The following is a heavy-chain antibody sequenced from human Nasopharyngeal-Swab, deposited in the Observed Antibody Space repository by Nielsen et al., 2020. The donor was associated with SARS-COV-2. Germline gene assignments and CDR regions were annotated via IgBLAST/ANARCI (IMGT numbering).Heavy chain of an antibody. CDR3: AREKYYYDSSGYYRWFDP. Sequence: SETLSLTCAVSGGSISSGGYSWIWIRQPPGKGLEWIGYIYHSGSTYYNPSLKSRVTISVDRSKNQFSLKLSSVTAADTAVYYCAREKYYYDSSGYYRWFDPWGQGTLVTVSS. J-gene: IGHJ5*02. CDR1: GGSISSGGYS. CDR2: IYHSGST. D-gene: IGHD3-22*01. V-gene: IGHV4-30-2*01.